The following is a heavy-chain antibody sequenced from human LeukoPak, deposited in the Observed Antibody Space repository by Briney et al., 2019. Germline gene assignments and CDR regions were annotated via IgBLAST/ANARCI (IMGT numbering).Heavy chain of an antibody. V-gene: IGHV3-23*01. CDR1: GFTFSSYA. J-gene: IGHJ4*02. D-gene: IGHD5-18*01. CDR3: AKGHQVTFCDY. CDR2: ISSTGDST. Sequence: PGGSLRLSCAAPGFTFSSYAMSWVRQTPGKGLEWVSTISSTGDSTYHADSVKGRFTISRDNSKNTQYLQMNSLRAEDTAVYYCAKGHQVTFCDYWGQGTLVTVSS.